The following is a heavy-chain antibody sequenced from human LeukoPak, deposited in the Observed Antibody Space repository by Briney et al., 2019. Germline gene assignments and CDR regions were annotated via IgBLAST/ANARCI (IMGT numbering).Heavy chain of an antibody. J-gene: IGHJ4*02. V-gene: IGHV1-69*04. Sequence: SVKVSCKASGGTFSSYAISWVRQAPGQGLEWMGRIIPVLGIANYAQKFQGRVTITADKSTSTAYMELSSLRSEDTAVYYCARPADSSGYYFDYWGQGTLVTVSS. CDR2: IIPVLGIA. D-gene: IGHD3-22*01. CDR1: GGTFSSYA. CDR3: ARPADSSGYYFDY.